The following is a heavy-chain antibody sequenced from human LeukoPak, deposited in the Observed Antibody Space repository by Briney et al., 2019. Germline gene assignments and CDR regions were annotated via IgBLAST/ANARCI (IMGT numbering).Heavy chain of an antibody. J-gene: IGHJ4*02. CDR1: GGSISSYY. V-gene: IGHV4-4*07. D-gene: IGHD2-15*01. Sequence: SETLSLTCTVSGGSISSYYWTWIRQPAGRGLEWIGRIYTSGNTGYNPSLKSRVTMSVDTSKNQFSLNLSSVTAADTAVYYCARVDLRAAFFDYWGQGTLVTVSS. CDR3: ARVDLRAAFFDY. CDR2: IYTSGNT.